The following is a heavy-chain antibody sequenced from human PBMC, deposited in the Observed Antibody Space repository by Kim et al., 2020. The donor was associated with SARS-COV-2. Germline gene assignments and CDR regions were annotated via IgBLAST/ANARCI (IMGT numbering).Heavy chain of an antibody. CDR3: ARVWVAVAGPGDAFDI. J-gene: IGHJ3*02. Sequence: ASVKVSCKASGYTFTGYYMHWVRQAPGQGLEWMGWINPNSGGTNYAQKFQGRVTMTRDTSISTAYMELSRLRSDDTAVYYCARVWVAVAGPGDAFDIWGQGTLVPVSS. CDR1: GYTFTGYY. CDR2: INPNSGGT. D-gene: IGHD6-19*01. V-gene: IGHV1-2*02.